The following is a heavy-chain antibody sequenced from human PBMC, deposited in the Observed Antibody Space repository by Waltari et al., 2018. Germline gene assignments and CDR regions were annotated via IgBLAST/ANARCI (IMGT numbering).Heavy chain of an antibody. V-gene: IGHV4-34*01. CDR3: RGVVVAASSYYMDV. D-gene: IGHD2-15*01. J-gene: IGHJ6*03. CDR2: INHSGST. CDR1: GGSFSGYY. Sequence: QVQLQQWGAGLLKPLETLSLTCAVYGGSFSGYYWSWIRQPPGKGLEWIGEINHSGSTNYNPSLKSRVTISVDTSKNQFSLKLSSVTAADTAVYYCRGVVVAASSYYMDVWGKGTTVTVSS.